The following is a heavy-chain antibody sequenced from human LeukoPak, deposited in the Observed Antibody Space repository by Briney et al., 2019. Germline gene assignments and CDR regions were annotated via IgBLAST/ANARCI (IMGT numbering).Heavy chain of an antibody. D-gene: IGHD1-26*01. J-gene: IGHJ3*02. Sequence: PGGSLRLSCAASGFTFSNYWMSWVRQAPGKGLEWVANIKQDGSEKYYVDSVKGRFTISRDNAKNSLYLQMNSLRAEDTAMYYCAREEEGATDAFDIWGQGTMVTVSS. CDR3: AREEEGATDAFDI. CDR1: GFTFSNYW. CDR2: IKQDGSEK. V-gene: IGHV3-7*01.